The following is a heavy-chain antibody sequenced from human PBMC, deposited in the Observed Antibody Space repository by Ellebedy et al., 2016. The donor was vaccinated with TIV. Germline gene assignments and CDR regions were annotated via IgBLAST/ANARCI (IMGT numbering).Heavy chain of an antibody. V-gene: IGHV4-34*01. CDR2: INHSGST. CDR3: ARKRYYDSSGYPTIFDY. J-gene: IGHJ4*02. Sequence: SETLSLXCAVYGGSFSGYYWSWIRQPPGKGLEWIGEINHSGSTNYNPSLKSRVTISVDKSKNQFSLKLSSVTAADTAVYYCARKRYYDSSGYPTIFDYWGQGTLVTVSS. D-gene: IGHD3-22*01. CDR1: GGSFSGYY.